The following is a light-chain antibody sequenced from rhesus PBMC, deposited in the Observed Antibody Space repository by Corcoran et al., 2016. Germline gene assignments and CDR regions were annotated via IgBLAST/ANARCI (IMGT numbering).Light chain of an antibody. Sequence: DIQMTQSPSSVSASVGDRVTITCRASQGISSYLAWYQQKPGKAPKLLIYYATTLQSGVPSRFSGSGSGTEFTLTSSSLQPEDFATYYCQQYNSVPYSFGQGTKVEIK. V-gene: IGKV1-25*01. J-gene: IGKJ2*01. CDR3: QQYNSVPYS. CDR1: QGISSY. CDR2: YAT.